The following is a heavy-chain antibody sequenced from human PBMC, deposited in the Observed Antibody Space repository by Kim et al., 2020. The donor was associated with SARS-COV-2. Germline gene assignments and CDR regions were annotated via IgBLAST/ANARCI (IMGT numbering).Heavy chain of an antibody. Sequence: ASVKVSCKASGYTFTSYYMHWVRQAPGQGLEWMGIINPSGGSTSYAQKFQGRVTMTRDTSTSTVYMELSSLRSEDTAVYYCARGVGKQLEKSPNSYYYYGMDVWGQGTTVTVSS. J-gene: IGHJ6*02. D-gene: IGHD6-13*01. CDR1: GYTFTSYY. CDR3: ARGVGKQLEKSPNSYYYYGMDV. V-gene: IGHV1-46*01. CDR2: INPSGGST.